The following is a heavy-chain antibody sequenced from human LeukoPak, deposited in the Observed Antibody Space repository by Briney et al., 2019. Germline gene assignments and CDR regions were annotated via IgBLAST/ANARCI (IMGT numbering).Heavy chain of an antibody. V-gene: IGHV4-59*08. CDR2: IYYSGST. D-gene: IGHD1-7*01. CDR1: GDSISSYS. CDR3: ARHPPRGITGTPSAFDY. J-gene: IGHJ4*02. Sequence: PSETLSLTCTVSGDSISSYSWSWIRQPPGKGLEWIGYIYYSGSTNYNPSLKSRVTISVDTSKNQFSLKLSSVTAADTAVYYCARHPPRGITGTPSAFDYWGQGTLVTVSS.